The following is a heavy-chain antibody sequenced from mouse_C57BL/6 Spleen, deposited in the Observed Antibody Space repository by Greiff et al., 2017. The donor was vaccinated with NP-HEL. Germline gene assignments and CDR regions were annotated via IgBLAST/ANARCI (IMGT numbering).Heavy chain of an antibody. CDR3: TRSDGSSYPPYWYFDV. CDR1: GYTFTDYE. J-gene: IGHJ1*03. D-gene: IGHD1-1*01. Sequence: LVESGAELVRPGASVTLSCKASGYTFTDYEMHWVKQTPVHGLEWIGAIDPETGGTAYNQKFKGKAILTADKSSSTAYMELRSLTSEDSAVYYCTRSDGSSYPPYWYFDVWGTGTTVTVSS. CDR2: IDPETGGT. V-gene: IGHV1-15*01.